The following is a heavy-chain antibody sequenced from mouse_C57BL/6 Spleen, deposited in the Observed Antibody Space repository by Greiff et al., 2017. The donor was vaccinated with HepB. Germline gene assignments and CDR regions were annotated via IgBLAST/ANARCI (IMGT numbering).Heavy chain of an antibody. Sequence: EVQVVESGGGLVKPGGSLKLSCAASGFTFSDYGMHWVRQAPEKGLEWVAYISSGSSTIYYADTVKGRFTISRDNAKNTLFLQMTSLRSEDTAMYYCARALIYDGYRGFAYWGQGTLVTVSA. CDR1: GFTFSDYG. D-gene: IGHD2-3*01. CDR2: ISSGSSTI. J-gene: IGHJ3*01. CDR3: ARALIYDGYRGFAY. V-gene: IGHV5-17*01.